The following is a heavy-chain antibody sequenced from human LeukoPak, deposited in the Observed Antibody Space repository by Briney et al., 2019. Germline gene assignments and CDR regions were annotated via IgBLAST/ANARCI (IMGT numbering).Heavy chain of an antibody. CDR1: GGSFSGYY. CDR2: INHSGST. V-gene: IGHV4-34*01. D-gene: IGHD3-16*01. J-gene: IGHJ4*02. Sequence: SETLSLTCAVYGGSFSGYYWSWIRQPPGKGLEWIGEINHSGSTNYNPSLKSRVTISVDTSKNQFSLKLSSVTAADTAVYYCARQRAGGEDYWGQGTLVTVSS. CDR3: ARQRAGGEDY.